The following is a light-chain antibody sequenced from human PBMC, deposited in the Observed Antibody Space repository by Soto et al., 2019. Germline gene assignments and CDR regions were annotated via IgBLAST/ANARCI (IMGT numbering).Light chain of an antibody. Sequence: EIVLTQPPGTLSLSPGERATLSCSASQSVSSSYLAWYQQKPGQAPMLLIYDASSRATGIPDRFSSSGSGIDFTLTISRLWPEDFAVYYCQQYGSSLWTFRQGTKVEIK. CDR2: DAS. CDR3: QQYGSSLWT. V-gene: IGKV3-20*01. J-gene: IGKJ1*01. CDR1: QSVSSSY.